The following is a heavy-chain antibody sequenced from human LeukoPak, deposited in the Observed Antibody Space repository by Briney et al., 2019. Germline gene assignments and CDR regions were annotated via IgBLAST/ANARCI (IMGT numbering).Heavy chain of an antibody. Sequence: ASVKVSCKASGYTFTGYYMHWVRQAPGQGLEWMGWINPNSGGTNYAQKFQGRVTMTRDTSISTAYMELSRLRSDDTAVYYCAREWGIVVVVAATRDAFDIWGQGTVVTVSS. CDR1: GYTFTGYY. CDR2: INPNSGGT. D-gene: IGHD2-15*01. V-gene: IGHV1-2*02. J-gene: IGHJ3*02. CDR3: AREWGIVVVVAATRDAFDI.